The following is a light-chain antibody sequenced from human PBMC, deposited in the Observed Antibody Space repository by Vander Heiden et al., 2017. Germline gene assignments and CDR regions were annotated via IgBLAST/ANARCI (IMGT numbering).Light chain of an antibody. CDR1: QDIRKY. V-gene: IGKV1-33*01. Sequence: IRMTQSPSSLSASVGHRVTITCPASQDIRKYLNWYQQKPGKAPEHLIYDASKLEPGVPSKFSGRGCETDFTLTISSLQPEDIATYYCQQYESNPITFGQGTGLEIK. J-gene: IGKJ5*01. CDR3: QQYESNPIT. CDR2: DAS.